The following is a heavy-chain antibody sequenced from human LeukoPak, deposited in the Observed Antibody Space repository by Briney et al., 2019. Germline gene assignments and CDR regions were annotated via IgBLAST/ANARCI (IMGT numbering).Heavy chain of an antibody. Sequence: SETLSLTCAVYGGSFNDYYWIWIRQPPGKGLEWIGEIKPSGRTNYNPSLESRVTISVDTSKNHFSLKLSSVTAADTAVYYCARRGPGSTPFDYWGQGTLVTVSS. CDR2: IKPSGRT. CDR3: ARRGPGSTPFDY. V-gene: IGHV4-34*01. D-gene: IGHD3-10*01. CDR1: GGSFNDYY. J-gene: IGHJ4*02.